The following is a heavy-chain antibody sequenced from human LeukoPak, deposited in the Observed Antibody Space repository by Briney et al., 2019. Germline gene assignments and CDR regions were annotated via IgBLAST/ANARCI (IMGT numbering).Heavy chain of an antibody. V-gene: IGHV3-7*03. CDR3: ARNGAPRI. CDR2: IKEDGSEK. CDR1: GFTFTTYW. J-gene: IGHJ3*02. Sequence: GGSLRLSCVVSGFTFTTYWMSWVRQAPGKGLEWVAQIKEDGSEKYYVDSVKGRFTISRENAKNSLYLQMNSLRGEDTAVYYCARNGAPRIWGQGTMVTVSS. D-gene: IGHD2-8*01.